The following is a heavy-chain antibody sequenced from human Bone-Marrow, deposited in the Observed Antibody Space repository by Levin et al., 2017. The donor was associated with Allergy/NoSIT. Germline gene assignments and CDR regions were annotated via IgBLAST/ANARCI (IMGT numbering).Heavy chain of an antibody. V-gene: IGHV4-31*03. J-gene: IGHJ4*02. CDR3: ARVLAGFDGSAMAYDY. Sequence: PSETLSLTCTVSGASIRSGAYYWSWVRQPPGQGLEWIGYIYYNGSTYFNPSLKSRVSISVDTSQHQFSLKLCSVTAADTADDYCARVLAGFDGSAMAYDYWGRGSLVTVSS. CDR2: IYYNGST. D-gene: IGHD3-10*01. CDR1: GASIRSGAYY.